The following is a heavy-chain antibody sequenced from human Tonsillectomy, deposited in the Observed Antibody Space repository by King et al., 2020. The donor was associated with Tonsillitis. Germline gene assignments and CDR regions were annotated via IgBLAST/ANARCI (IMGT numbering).Heavy chain of an antibody. Sequence: VQLVESGGGLVKPGGSLRLSCAASGFTFSSYSMNWVRQAPGKGLEWVSSISSNSSYIYYADSVKGRFTISRDNAKNSLYLQMNSLRAEDTAIYYCARGRAAAGSRDYYMEVCGTGTTVTVS. CDR2: ISSNSSYI. CDR1: GFTFSSYS. CDR3: ARGRAAAGSRDYYMEV. J-gene: IGHJ6*03. D-gene: IGHD6-13*01. V-gene: IGHV3-21*01.